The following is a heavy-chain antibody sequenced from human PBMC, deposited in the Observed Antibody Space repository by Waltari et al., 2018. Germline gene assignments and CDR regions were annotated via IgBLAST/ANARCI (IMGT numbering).Heavy chain of an antibody. D-gene: IGHD3-10*01. CDR3: ARTKFGNAFDV. Sequence: QVQLVQSGTEVKRPGASVTVSCKASGYTFSSFGINWGRQVPGQGFEWVGWVNPGNDNTNYEQKLKDRVLMTADTATTTAYMELRTLTSDDTAVYYCARTKFGNAFDVWGQGTLVTVSS. CDR2: VNPGNDNT. J-gene: IGHJ3*01. CDR1: GYTFSSFG. V-gene: IGHV1-18*01.